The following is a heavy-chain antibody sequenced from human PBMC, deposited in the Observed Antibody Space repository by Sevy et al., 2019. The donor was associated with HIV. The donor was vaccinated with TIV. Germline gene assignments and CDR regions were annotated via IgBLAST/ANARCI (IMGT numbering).Heavy chain of an antibody. D-gene: IGHD1-1*01. Sequence: GGSLRLSCEASGFNISNYDLHWVRHVEGKGLEWVSVIGTSGDTYYSASVEGRLTTSRDNAKSSFYLHMHSLRAGDTAVYYCTREATGTRFDYWGQGTPVTVSS. J-gene: IGHJ4*02. CDR2: IGTSGDT. V-gene: IGHV3-13*01. CDR3: TREATGTRFDY. CDR1: GFNISNYD.